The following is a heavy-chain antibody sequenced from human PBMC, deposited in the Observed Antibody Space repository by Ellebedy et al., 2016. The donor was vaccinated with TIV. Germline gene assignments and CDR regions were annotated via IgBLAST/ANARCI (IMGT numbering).Heavy chain of an antibody. J-gene: IGHJ4*02. V-gene: IGHV3-23*01. CDR3: ARFPHPGVSTIFFFDY. CDR2: ISGSGFST. D-gene: IGHD5/OR15-5a*01. CDR1: GFTFSKYA. Sequence: GESLKISXTTSGFTFSKYAMSWVRQAPGNGLEWVSVISGSGFSTDYADSVKGQFTISRGNSKNTLYLQMNSLRAEDTAVYYCARFPHPGVSTIFFFDYWGQGTLVTVSS.